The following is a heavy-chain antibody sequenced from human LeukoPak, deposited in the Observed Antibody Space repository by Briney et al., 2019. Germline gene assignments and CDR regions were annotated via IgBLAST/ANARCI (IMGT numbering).Heavy chain of an antibody. CDR3: ARGDTMIVEEYFQH. D-gene: IGHD3-22*01. CDR1: GYTFTSYG. Sequence: ASVEVSCKASGYTFTSYGISWVRQAPGQGLEWMGWINAYNGNTNYAQKLQGRVTMTTDTSTSTAYMELRSLRSDDTAVYYCARGDTMIVEEYFQHWGQGTLVTVSS. V-gene: IGHV1-18*01. J-gene: IGHJ1*01. CDR2: INAYNGNT.